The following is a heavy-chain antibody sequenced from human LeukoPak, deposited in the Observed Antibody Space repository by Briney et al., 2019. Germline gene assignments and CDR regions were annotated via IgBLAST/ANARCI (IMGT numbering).Heavy chain of an antibody. V-gene: IGHV7-4-1*02. CDR2: INTNTGNP. D-gene: IGHD6-19*01. CDR3: ARDLARAVAVAGY. J-gene: IGHJ4*02. Sequence: WINTNTGNPTYAQGFTGRFVFSLDTSVSTAYLQISSLKAEDTAVYYCARDLARAVAVAGYWGQGTLVTVSS.